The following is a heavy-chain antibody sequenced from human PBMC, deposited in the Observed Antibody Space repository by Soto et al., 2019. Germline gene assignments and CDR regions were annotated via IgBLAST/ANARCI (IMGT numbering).Heavy chain of an antibody. CDR2: INPNSGGT. CDR3: ARAGDSSVGDAFDI. D-gene: IGHD3-22*01. J-gene: IGHJ3*02. Sequence: ASVKVSCKASRDAFTGYYMHWVRQDPGQGLEWMGGINPNSGGTNYAQKFQGRVTMTRDTSISTAYMELSRLRSDDTAVYYCARAGDSSVGDAFDIWGQGTMVTVSS. V-gene: IGHV1-2*02. CDR1: RDAFTGYY.